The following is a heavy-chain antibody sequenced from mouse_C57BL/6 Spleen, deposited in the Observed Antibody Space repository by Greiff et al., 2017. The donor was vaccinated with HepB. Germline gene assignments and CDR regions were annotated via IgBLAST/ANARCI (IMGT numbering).Heavy chain of an antibody. V-gene: IGHV1-82*01. CDR1: GYAFSSSW. J-gene: IGHJ1*03. Sequence: VQLQQSGPELVKPGASVKISCKASGYAFSSSWMNGVKQRPGKGLEWIGRIYPGDGDTNYNGKFKGKATLTADKSSSTAYMQLSSLTSEDSAVYFCAREEGRLGPYWYFDVWGTGTTVTVSS. CDR3: AREEGRLGPYWYFDV. CDR2: IYPGDGDT.